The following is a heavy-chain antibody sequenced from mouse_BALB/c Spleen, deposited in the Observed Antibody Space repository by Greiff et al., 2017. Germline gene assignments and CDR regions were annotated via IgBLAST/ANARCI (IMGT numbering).Heavy chain of an antibody. J-gene: IGHJ3*01. CDR3: AHYYGSSPAWFAY. CDR1: GFNIKDTY. D-gene: IGHD1-1*01. CDR2: IDPANGNT. Sequence: EVKLMESGAELVKPGASVKLSCTASGFNIKDTYMHWVKQRPEQGLEWIGRIDPANGNTKYDPKFQGKATITADTSSNTAYLQLSSLTSEDTAVYYCAHYYGSSPAWFAYWGQGTLVTVSA. V-gene: IGHV14-3*02.